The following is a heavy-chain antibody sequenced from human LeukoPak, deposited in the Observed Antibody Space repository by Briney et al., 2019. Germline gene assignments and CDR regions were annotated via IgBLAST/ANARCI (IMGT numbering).Heavy chain of an antibody. J-gene: IGHJ5*02. V-gene: IGHV3-48*01. CDR1: GFTVSTFY. CDR3: ARVAIVATIFPKWFDP. CDR2: ISSSGSTI. D-gene: IGHD5-12*01. Sequence: GGSLRLSCAASGFTVSTFYMNWVRQAPGKGLKWVSYISSSGSTIYYADSVKGRFTISRDNSKNTLYLQMNSLRAEDTAVYYCARVAIVATIFPKWFDPWGQGTLVTVSS.